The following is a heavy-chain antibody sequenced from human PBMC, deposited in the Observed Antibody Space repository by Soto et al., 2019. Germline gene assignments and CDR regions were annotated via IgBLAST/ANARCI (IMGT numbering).Heavy chain of an antibody. CDR1: GYTFTRYY. D-gene: IGHD3-22*01. V-gene: IGHV1-46*01. CDR2: INPSGGST. CDR3: ARGQWSAVVVIPFDY. Sequence: ASVKVSCKASGYTFTRYYTHWVRQAPVQGLEWMGIINPSGGSTSYAQKFQGRVTMTRDTSTSTVYMELSSLRSEDTAVYYCARGQWSAVVVIPFDYWGQGTLVTVSS. J-gene: IGHJ4*02.